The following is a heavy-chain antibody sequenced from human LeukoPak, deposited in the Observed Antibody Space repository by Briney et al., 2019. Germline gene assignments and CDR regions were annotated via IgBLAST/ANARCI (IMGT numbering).Heavy chain of an antibody. CDR1: GFTFSNYW. CDR3: ARVRGHSGYDLYDD. J-gene: IGHJ4*02. V-gene: IGHV3-7*01. CDR2: IKHDGSEI. Sequence: GGSLRLSCAASGFTFSNYWMGWVRQAPGKGLEWVANIKHDGSEIYYVDFVKGRFTISRDTAKDSLYLQMNSLRAEDTAVYYCARVRGHSGYDLYDDWGQGTLVTVSS. D-gene: IGHD5-12*01.